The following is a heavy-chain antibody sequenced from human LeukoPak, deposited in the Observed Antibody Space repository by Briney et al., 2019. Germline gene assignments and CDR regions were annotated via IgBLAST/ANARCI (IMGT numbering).Heavy chain of an antibody. D-gene: IGHD5-12*01. J-gene: IGHJ4*02. Sequence: GGSLRLSCAASGFTFSSYAMSWVRQAPGKGLEWVAFIRYDGSNKYYPDSVKGRFTISRDNSKNTVYLQMNSLRAEDTAVYYCAKDRPTWPIDYWGQGTLVTVSS. CDR1: GFTFSSYA. CDR2: IRYDGSNK. CDR3: AKDRPTWPIDY. V-gene: IGHV3-30*02.